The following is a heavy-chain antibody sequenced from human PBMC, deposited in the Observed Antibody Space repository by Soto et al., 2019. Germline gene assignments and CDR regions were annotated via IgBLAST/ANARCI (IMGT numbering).Heavy chain of an antibody. D-gene: IGHD3-22*01. CDR3: ARQPYYYDSSAFDI. Sequence: LGESLKISCNGSGYSFTSYWICWVRQMPGKGLEWMGIIYPGDSDTRYSPSFQGQVTISADKSISTAYLQWSSLKASDTAMYYCARQPYYYDSSAFDIWGQGTMVTVSS. V-gene: IGHV5-51*01. J-gene: IGHJ3*02. CDR1: GYSFTSYW. CDR2: IYPGDSDT.